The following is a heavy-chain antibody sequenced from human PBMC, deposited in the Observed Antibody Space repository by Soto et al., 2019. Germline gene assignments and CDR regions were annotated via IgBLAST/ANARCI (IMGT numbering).Heavy chain of an antibody. CDR1: GGSISSGGYY. V-gene: IGHV4-31*03. D-gene: IGHD3-10*01. Sequence: SETLSLTCTVSGGSISSGGYYWSWIRQHPGKGLEWIGYIYYSGSTYYNPSLKSRVTISVDTSKNHFSLKLSSVTAADTSGYYCAGVLNRYYGSGRTVYYMDVWGKGTTVTVSS. CDR3: AGVLNRYYGSGRTVYYMDV. J-gene: IGHJ6*03. CDR2: IYYSGST.